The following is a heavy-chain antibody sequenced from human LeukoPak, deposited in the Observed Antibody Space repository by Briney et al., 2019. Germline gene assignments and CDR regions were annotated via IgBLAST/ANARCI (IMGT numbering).Heavy chain of an antibody. D-gene: IGHD2-15*01. CDR1: GFTFSRYG. Sequence: GGSLRLSCAASGFTFSRYGMHWVRQAPGKGLEWVAVISYDGSNKYYADSVKGRFTISRDNSKNTLYLQMNSLRAEDTAVYYCAKDRVDIVVVVAATYFDYWGQGTLVTVSS. CDR2: ISYDGSNK. CDR3: AKDRVDIVVVVAATYFDY. V-gene: IGHV3-30*18. J-gene: IGHJ4*02.